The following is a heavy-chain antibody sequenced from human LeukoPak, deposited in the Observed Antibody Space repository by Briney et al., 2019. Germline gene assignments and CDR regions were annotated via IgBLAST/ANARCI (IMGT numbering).Heavy chain of an antibody. J-gene: IGHJ3*02. V-gene: IGHV4-31*03. CDR3: ARDDVADPFDI. CDR1: GGSISSGGYY. CDR2: IYYSGSA. D-gene: IGHD2-15*01. Sequence: SQTLSLTCTVSGGSISSGGYYWSWIRQHPGKGLEWIGYIYYSGSAYYNPSLKSRVTISVDTSKNQFSLKLSSVTAADTAVYYCARDDVADPFDIWGQGTMVTVSS.